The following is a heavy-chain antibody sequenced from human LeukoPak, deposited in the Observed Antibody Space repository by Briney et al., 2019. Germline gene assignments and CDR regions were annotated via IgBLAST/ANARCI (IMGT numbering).Heavy chain of an antibody. Sequence: GASVKVSCKASGYTFTSYGINWVRQAPGQGLEWVGWIRVYNGNTNYAQKLQGRVTMTTDTSTSTAYMELRSLRSDDTAVYYCARGPGGRRGYYPLEDYYYYYYMDVWGKGTTVTVSS. CDR1: GYTFTSYG. D-gene: IGHD3-22*01. CDR3: ARGPGGRRGYYPLEDYYYYYYMDV. J-gene: IGHJ6*03. V-gene: IGHV1-18*01. CDR2: IRVYNGNT.